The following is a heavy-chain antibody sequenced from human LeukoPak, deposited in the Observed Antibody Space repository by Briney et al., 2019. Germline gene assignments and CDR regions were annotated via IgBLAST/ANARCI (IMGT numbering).Heavy chain of an antibody. CDR2: ISGRGDST. V-gene: IGHV3-23*01. CDR3: ARTGDYYDSSGYYYY. D-gene: IGHD3-22*01. Sequence: PGGSLRLSCAASGFTFSSYAMSWVRQAPGKGLEWVSTISGRGDSTYYADSVKGRFTISRDNSKDTLYLQMNSLRADDTAVYYCARTGDYYDSSGYYYYWGQGTLVTVSS. J-gene: IGHJ4*02. CDR1: GFTFSSYA.